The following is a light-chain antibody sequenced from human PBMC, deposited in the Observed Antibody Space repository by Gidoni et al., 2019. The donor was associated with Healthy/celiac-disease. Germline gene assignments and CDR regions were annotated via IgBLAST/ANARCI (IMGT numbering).Light chain of an antibody. CDR3: CSYAGSSTWVV. CDR1: SSDVGSYNL. V-gene: IGLV2-23*01. Sequence: QSALTQPASVSGSPGQSITISCTGTSSDVGSYNLVSWYQQHPGKAPKLMIYEGSKRPSGVSNRFSGSKSGNTASLTSSGLQAEDEADYYCCSYAGSSTWVVFGGGTKLTVL. CDR2: EGS. J-gene: IGLJ2*01.